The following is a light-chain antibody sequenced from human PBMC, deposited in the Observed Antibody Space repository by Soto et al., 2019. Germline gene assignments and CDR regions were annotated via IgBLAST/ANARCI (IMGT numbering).Light chain of an antibody. J-gene: IGLJ1*01. Sequence: QSVLTQPASVSGSPGQSITISCTGTTSDFGFYNYVSWYQHHPGKAPKLLIYEVTNRHSGVSNRFSGSKSGNTASLTISGLQAEDEADYYCSSYTSSTDYVFGTGTKVTVX. CDR1: TSDFGFYNY. CDR2: EVT. V-gene: IGLV2-14*01. CDR3: SSYTSSTDYV.